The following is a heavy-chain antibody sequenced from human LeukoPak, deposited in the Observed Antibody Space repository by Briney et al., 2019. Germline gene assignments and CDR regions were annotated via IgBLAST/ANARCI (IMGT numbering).Heavy chain of an antibody. CDR1: GFTFSSYW. Sequence: GGSLRLSCAASGFTFSSYWMSWVRQAPGKGLEWGANIKQDGSEKYYVDSVKGRFTISRDNAKNSLYLQMNSLRAEDTAVYHCARDGARYCSGGSCFGYWGQGTLVTVSS. J-gene: IGHJ4*02. D-gene: IGHD2-15*01. CDR3: ARDGARYCSGGSCFGY. CDR2: IKQDGSEK. V-gene: IGHV3-7*01.